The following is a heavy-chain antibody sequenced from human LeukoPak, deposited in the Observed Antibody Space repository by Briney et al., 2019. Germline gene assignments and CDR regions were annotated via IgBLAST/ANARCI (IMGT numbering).Heavy chain of an antibody. Sequence: ASVKVSCKASGYTFTSYGISWVRQAPGQALEWMGWISAYNGNTNYAQKLQGRVTMTTDTSTSTAYMELRSLRSDDTAVYYCARAGKYCSGGSCYSNWFDPWGQGTLVTVSS. D-gene: IGHD2-15*01. J-gene: IGHJ5*02. V-gene: IGHV1-18*01. CDR1: GYTFTSYG. CDR3: ARAGKYCSGGSCYSNWFDP. CDR2: ISAYNGNT.